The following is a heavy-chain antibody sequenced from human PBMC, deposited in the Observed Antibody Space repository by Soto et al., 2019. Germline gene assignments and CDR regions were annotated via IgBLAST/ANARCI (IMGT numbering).Heavy chain of an antibody. CDR3: ASLVPSIEARPGLYGMDV. CDR2: IDPSDSYT. J-gene: IGHJ6*02. V-gene: IGHV5-10-1*01. Sequence: GESLKISCKGSGYSFTSYWISWVRQMPGKGLEWMGRIDPSDSYTNYSPSFQGHVTISADKSISTAYLQWSSLKASDTAMYYCASLVPSIEARPGLYGMDVWGQGTTVTVYS. D-gene: IGHD6-6*01. CDR1: GYSFTSYW.